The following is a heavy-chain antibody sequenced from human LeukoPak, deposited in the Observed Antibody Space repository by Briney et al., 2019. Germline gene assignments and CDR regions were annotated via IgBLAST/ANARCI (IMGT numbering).Heavy chain of an antibody. CDR2: ISGSGTST. J-gene: IGHJ4*02. D-gene: IGHD3-3*01. Sequence: GGSLRLSCAASGFTFSSYAMSWVRQAPGKGLGWVSAISGSGTSTYYADSVKGRFTISRDNSKHTLYLQMNSLRAEDTAVYYCAKDRDITIFGVVISPLDYWGQGNLVTVSS. V-gene: IGHV3-23*01. CDR1: GFTFSSYA. CDR3: AKDRDITIFGVVISPLDY.